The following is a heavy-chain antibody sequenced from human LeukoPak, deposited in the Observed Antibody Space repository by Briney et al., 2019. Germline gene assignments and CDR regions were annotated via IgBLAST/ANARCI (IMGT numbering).Heavy chain of an antibody. CDR3: ARDQPYGDPGY. CDR1: GFTFSSYW. CDR2: IKQDGSEK. V-gene: IGHV3-7*01. J-gene: IGHJ4*02. D-gene: IGHD4-17*01. Sequence: GGSLRLSCAASGFTFSSYWVSWVRQAPGKGLEWVANIKQDGSEKYYVDSVKGRFTISRDNAKNSLYLQMNSLRAEDTAVYYCARDQPYGDPGYWGQGTLVTVSS.